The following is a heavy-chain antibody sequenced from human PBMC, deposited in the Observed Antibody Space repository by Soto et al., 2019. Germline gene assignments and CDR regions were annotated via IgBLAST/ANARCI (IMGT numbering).Heavy chain of an antibody. CDR1: GGSFSGYY. J-gene: IGHJ4*02. CDR2: INHSGST. D-gene: IGHD2-15*01. V-gene: IGHV4-34*01. Sequence: SETLSLTCAVYGGSFSGYYWSWIRQPPGKGLEWIGEINHSGSTNYNPSLKGRVTISVDTSKNQFSLKLSSVTAADTAVYYCARPQDCSGGSCYSGGYDYWGQGTLVTVSS. CDR3: ARPQDCSGGSCYSGGYDY.